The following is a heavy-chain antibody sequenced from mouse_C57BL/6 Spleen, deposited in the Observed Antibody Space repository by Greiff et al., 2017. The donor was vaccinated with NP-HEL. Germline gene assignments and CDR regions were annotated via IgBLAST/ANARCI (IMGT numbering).Heavy chain of an antibody. CDR1: GYTFTSYG. CDR2: IYPRSGNT. D-gene: IGHD2-2*01. V-gene: IGHV1-81*01. Sequence: VQLQQSGAELARPGASVKLSCKASGYTFTSYGISWVKQRTGQGLEWIGEIYPRSGNTYYNEKFKGKATLTADKSSSTAYMELRSLTSEDSAVYFCAREGGYDGEDYFDYWGQGTTLTVSS. J-gene: IGHJ2*01. CDR3: AREGGYDGEDYFDY.